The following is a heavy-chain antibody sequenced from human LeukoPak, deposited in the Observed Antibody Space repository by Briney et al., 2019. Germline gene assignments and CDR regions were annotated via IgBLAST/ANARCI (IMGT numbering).Heavy chain of an antibody. J-gene: IGHJ4*02. CDR3: AGHSIVGAITAPFDY. D-gene: IGHD1-26*01. Sequence: KPSETLSLTCTVSGGSISSYYWSWIRQPPGKGLEWIGYIYYSGSTNCNPSLKSRVTISVDTSKNQFSLKLSSVTAADTAVYYCAGHSIVGAITAPFDYWGQGTLVTVSS. V-gene: IGHV4-59*08. CDR2: IYYSGST. CDR1: GGSISSYY.